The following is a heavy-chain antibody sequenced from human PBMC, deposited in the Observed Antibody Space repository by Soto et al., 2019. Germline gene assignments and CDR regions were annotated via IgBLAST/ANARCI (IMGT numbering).Heavy chain of an antibody. V-gene: IGHV1-69*13. J-gene: IGHJ4*02. CDR2: IIPIFGTA. CDR1: GGTFSSYA. D-gene: IGHD3-10*01. CDR3: AREWFGEGSLDY. Sequence: SVKVSCKASGGTFSSYAISWVRQAPGQGLEWMGGIIPIFGTANYAQKFQGRVTITADESTSTAYMELSSLRSEDTAVYYCAREWFGEGSLDYWGQGTLVTVSS.